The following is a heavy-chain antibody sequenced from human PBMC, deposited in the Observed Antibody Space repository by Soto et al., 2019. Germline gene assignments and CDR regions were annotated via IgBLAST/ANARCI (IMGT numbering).Heavy chain of an antibody. J-gene: IGHJ6*02. CDR3: ARDGREASGIDV. CDR1: GGSISSHY. D-gene: IGHD1-26*01. Sequence: QVQLQESGPGLVKPSETLSLTCTVSGGSISSHYWSWVRQAPGKGLEWIGCIYYRGNTFYNPSLKSRGTISVDTSNNAFSLKLDSVTTADTAVYYCARDGREASGIDVWGQGTTVTVSS. CDR2: IYYRGNT. V-gene: IGHV4-59*11.